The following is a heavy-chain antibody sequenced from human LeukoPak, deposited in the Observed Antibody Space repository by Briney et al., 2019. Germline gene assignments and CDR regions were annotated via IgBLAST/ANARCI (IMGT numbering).Heavy chain of an antibody. CDR1: GGTFSSYA. J-gene: IGHJ6*02. CDR2: IIPIFGTA. V-gene: IGHV1-69*13. CDR3: ASPDILTGYYHDGMDV. Sequence: GASVKVSCKASGGTFSSYAISWVRQAPGQGLEWMGGIIPIFGTANYAQKFQGRVTITADESTSTAYMELSSLRSEDTAVYYCASPDILTGYYHDGMDVWGQGTTVTVSS. D-gene: IGHD3-9*01.